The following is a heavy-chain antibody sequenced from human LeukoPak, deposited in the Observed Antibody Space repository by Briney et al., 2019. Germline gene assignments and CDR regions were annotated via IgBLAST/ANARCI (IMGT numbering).Heavy chain of an antibody. CDR1: GSTFSDYW. CDR3: ARGGYSGSYYRFS. D-gene: IGHD3-22*01. Sequence: SGGSLRLSCAASGSTFSDYWMHWVRQVPGKGLVWLSRISKEGDNAVYADSAKGRFTMSRDNAKKTVYLQLTTLRPEDTAVYYCARGGYSGSYYRFSWGQGTLVTVSS. CDR2: ISKEGDNA. J-gene: IGHJ4*02. V-gene: IGHV3-74*01.